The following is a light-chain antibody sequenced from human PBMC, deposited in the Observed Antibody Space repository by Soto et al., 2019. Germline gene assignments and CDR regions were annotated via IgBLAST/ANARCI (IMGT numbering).Light chain of an antibody. V-gene: IGKV3-20*01. Sequence: EIVLTQSPGTLSLSPGEGATLSCRASQSIGSNYLAWYQQKPGRAPRLLIYGASSRATGVPDRFTGSGSGTDFTLTISRLEPEDFAVYYCQQYGWSPTWTFGQGTNVETK. CDR2: GAS. J-gene: IGKJ1*01. CDR1: QSIGSNY. CDR3: QQYGWSPTWT.